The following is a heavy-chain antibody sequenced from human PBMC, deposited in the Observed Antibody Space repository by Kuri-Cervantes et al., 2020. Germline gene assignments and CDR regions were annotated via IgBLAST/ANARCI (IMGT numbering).Heavy chain of an antibody. CDR3: AREGRSGYDTTRGDY. Sequence: SETLSLTCTVSGYSISSGYYWGWIRQPPGKGLEWIGTIYYNGNTQYNPSLKSRVTMSVDTSKNQFSLRLTSVTAADTAVYYCAREGRSGYDTTRGDYWGQGTLVTVSS. CDR1: GYSISSGYY. V-gene: IGHV4-38-2*02. J-gene: IGHJ4*02. CDR2: IYYNGNT. D-gene: IGHD5-12*01.